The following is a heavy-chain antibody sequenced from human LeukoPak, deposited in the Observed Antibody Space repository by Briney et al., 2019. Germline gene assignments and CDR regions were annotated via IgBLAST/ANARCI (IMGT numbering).Heavy chain of an antibody. CDR3: ARVVTPRYCSSPSCYWKGWFDP. J-gene: IGHJ5*02. D-gene: IGHD2-2*01. CDR2: IIAIFGTA. Sequence: VASVKVSCKASGGTLSRFAISWVRQAPGQGLEWMGGIIAIFGTANYAQKFQGRVTITADESTSTAYMELSSLTSEDTAVYYCARVVTPRYCSSPSCYWKGWFDPWGQGTLVTVSS. CDR1: GGTLSRFA. V-gene: IGHV1-69*13.